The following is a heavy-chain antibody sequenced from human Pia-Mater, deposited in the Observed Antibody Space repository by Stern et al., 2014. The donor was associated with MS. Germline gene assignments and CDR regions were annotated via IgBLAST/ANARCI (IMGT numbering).Heavy chain of an antibody. CDR3: ARQGSFDFWSG. J-gene: IGHJ4*02. CDR1: GGSVSSSTYY. D-gene: IGHD3-3*01. Sequence: QVQLQESGPGLVKPSETLSLTCTVSGGSVSSSTYYWGWIRQPPGKNLEWIGRIYYTGRTYYNPSLPSRLPISIDAPKNQFSRKLPAGTAADTAVYYCARQGSFDFWSGWGQGTLVTVSS. CDR2: IYYTGRT. V-gene: IGHV4-39*01.